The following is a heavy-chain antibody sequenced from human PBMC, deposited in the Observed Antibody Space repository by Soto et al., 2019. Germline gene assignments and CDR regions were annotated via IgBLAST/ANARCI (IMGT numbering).Heavy chain of an antibody. CDR1: GFTFSNAW. Sequence: EVQLVESGGGLVKPGGSLRLSCAASGFTFSNAWMSWVRQAPGKGLEWAGRIKSKTDGGTTDYAAPVKGRFTISRDDSKNTLYLQMNSLKTEDAAVYYCTTHSDYPDPWGQGTLVTVSS. CDR2: IKSKTDGGTT. J-gene: IGHJ5*02. D-gene: IGHD4-17*01. CDR3: TTHSDYPDP. V-gene: IGHV3-15*01.